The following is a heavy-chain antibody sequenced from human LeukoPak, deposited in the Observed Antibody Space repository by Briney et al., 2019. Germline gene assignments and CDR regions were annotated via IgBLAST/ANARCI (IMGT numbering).Heavy chain of an antibody. D-gene: IGHD3-10*01. Sequence: KSSETLSLTCAVYGGSFSGFYWSWLRQPPGQGLEWIGEINHSGTTYYNPSLKSRITMSVDTSENQFSLRLNSVTAADTAMYYCALAGLWFGELFPPSFDYWGQGTLVTVSS. V-gene: IGHV4-34*01. CDR1: GGSFSGFY. CDR2: INHSGTT. CDR3: ALAGLWFGELFPPSFDY. J-gene: IGHJ4*02.